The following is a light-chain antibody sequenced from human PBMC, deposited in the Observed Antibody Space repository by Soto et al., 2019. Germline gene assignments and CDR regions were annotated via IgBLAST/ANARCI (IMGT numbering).Light chain of an antibody. CDR2: EGS. Sequence: QSALTQPASVSGSPGQSITISCTGSSSDVGTYNLVSWYQQHPGKAPKLMIYEGSKRPLGVSDRFSGSKSGNTSSLTSSGPQAEDESHYYCCSYSGTNTWVFGGGTQLTVL. CDR1: SSDVGTYNL. CDR3: CSYSGTNTWV. V-gene: IGLV2-23*01. J-gene: IGLJ3*02.